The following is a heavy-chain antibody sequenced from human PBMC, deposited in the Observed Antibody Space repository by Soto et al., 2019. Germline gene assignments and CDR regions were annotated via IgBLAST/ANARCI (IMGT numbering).Heavy chain of an antibody. J-gene: IGHJ4*02. CDR1: GDAISSYP. CDR3: ARATQYASYFGY. D-gene: IGHD3-16*01. CDR2: IIPIFGTA. V-gene: IGHV1-69*01. Sequence: SSLNLSCKAAGDAISSYPISRLRHAPGQGLEWMGWIIPIFGTANYAQKFQGRVTITADESTSTAYMELSSLRSEDTAVYYCARATQYASYFGYWVKGPLGTV.